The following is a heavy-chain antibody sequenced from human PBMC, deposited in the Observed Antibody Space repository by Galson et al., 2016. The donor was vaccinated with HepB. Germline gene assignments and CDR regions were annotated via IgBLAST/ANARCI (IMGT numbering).Heavy chain of an antibody. CDR1: GFTLSDHY. J-gene: IGHJ4*02. V-gene: IGHV3-72*01. CDR3: SRVGGSNGWSDFDY. CDR2: STNKAAGYST. D-gene: IGHD6-19*01. Sequence: SLRLSCAASGFTLSDHYMHWVRQTPEKGLEWLGRSTNKAAGYSTDYAASLKGRFSILRDESKNSLYLQMNSLKTEDTALYYCSRVGGSNGWSDFDYWGQGTPVTVSS.